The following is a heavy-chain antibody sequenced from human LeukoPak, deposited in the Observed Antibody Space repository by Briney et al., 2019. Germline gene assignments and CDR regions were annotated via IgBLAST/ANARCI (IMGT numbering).Heavy chain of an antibody. Sequence: GGSLRLSCAASGFTFSSYAMNWVRQPPGKGLEWVSAISGSGAGTYYADSVKGRFTISRDNSKNTLYLQMNSLRAEGTAVYYCAKDSDYVWGSYRLFDYWGQGTLVTVSS. J-gene: IGHJ4*02. CDR3: AKDSDYVWGSYRLFDY. D-gene: IGHD3-16*02. V-gene: IGHV3-23*01. CDR1: GFTFSSYA. CDR2: ISGSGAGT.